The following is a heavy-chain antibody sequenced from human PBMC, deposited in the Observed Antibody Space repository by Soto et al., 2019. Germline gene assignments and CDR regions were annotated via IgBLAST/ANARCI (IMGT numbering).Heavy chain of an antibody. CDR3: AGIRIAAAGGGLDV. Sequence: LQLQESGSGLVKPSQTLSLTCGVSGGSINSGDYAWSWIRQPPGKGLEWMGYIYHSGSTYYNPSLKSRVTILVDRSKNQFSLKLSSVTAADTAVYYCAGIRIAAAGGGLDVWGQGTTVTVPS. J-gene: IGHJ6*02. CDR2: IYHSGST. D-gene: IGHD6-13*01. CDR1: GGSINSGDYA. V-gene: IGHV4-30-2*01.